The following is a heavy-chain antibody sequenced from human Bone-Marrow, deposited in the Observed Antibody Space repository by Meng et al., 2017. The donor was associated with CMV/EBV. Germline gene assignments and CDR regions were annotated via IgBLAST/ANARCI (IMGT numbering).Heavy chain of an antibody. CDR2: VSHSGTT. J-gene: IGHJ4*02. Sequence: GSLRLSCAVYGGSLNGYYWSWIRQPPGKGLEWIGEVSHSGTTNYNPSLKSRVTISVDTSENQFSLRLNSVTAADTAVYYCARLSYYYDSSGYFFDYWGQGTLVTVSS. V-gene: IGHV4-34*01. CDR1: GGSLNGYY. D-gene: IGHD3-22*01. CDR3: ARLSYYYDSSGYFFDY.